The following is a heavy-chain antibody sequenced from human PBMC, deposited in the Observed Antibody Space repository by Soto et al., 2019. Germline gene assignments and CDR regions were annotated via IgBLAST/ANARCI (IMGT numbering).Heavy chain of an antibody. J-gene: IGHJ6*03. CDR2: IYYSGST. V-gene: IGHV4-59*01. CDR1: GGSISSYY. Sequence: SETLSLTCTVSGGSISSYYWSWIRQPPGKGLEWIGYIYYSGSTNYNPSLKSRVTISVDTSKNQFSLKLSSVTAADTAVYYCARGPYRETQDTIFGVVIDTPYYYYYMDVWGKGTTVTVSS. D-gene: IGHD3-3*01. CDR3: ARGPYRETQDTIFGVVIDTPYYYYYMDV.